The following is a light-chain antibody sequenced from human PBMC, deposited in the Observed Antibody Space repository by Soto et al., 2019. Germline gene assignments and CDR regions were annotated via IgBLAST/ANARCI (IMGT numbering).Light chain of an antibody. V-gene: IGKV3-15*01. J-gene: IGKJ1*01. CDR2: GAS. Sequence: EIVMTQSPATLSVSPGERATLSCRASQSVSSNLAWYQLKPGQAPRLLIYGASTRATGIPDRFSGSGSETEITLTISSLQSEDYAIYYCQQYNNWPPWTFGQGTKVDIK. CDR3: QQYNNWPPWT. CDR1: QSVSSN.